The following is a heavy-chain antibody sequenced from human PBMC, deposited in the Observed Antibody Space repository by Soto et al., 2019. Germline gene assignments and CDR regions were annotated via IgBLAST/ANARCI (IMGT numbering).Heavy chain of an antibody. J-gene: IGHJ4*02. V-gene: IGHV6-1*01. CDR1: GDSVSSNTAA. CDR2: TYYRSNWRH. CDR3: GRAAVCSGFDL. D-gene: IGHD6-25*01. Sequence: SQTLSLTCVISGDSVSSNTAAWNWIRSSPSRGLEWLGRTYYRSNWRHDYAVSVRSRITVNPDPSKNHFSLQLNSVTPDDTAVYYRGRAAVCSGFDLWGQGTLVTVSS.